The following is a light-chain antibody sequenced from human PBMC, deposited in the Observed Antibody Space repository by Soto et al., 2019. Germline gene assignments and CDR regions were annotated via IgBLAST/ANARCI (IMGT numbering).Light chain of an antibody. J-gene: IGLJ1*01. CDR3: GSWDSSLSAYV. CDR2: DVT. V-gene: IGLV2-11*01. CDR1: SSDVGAYNF. Sequence: QSALTQPRSVSGSPGQSVTISCTGTSSDVGAYNFVSWYQQHPGKAPKLIIYDVTKWPSGVPDRFSGSKSGNTASLTISGLQAEDEADYYCGSWDSSLSAYVFGTGTKVTVL.